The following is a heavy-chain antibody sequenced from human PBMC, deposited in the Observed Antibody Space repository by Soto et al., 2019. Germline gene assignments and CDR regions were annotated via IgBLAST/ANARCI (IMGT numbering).Heavy chain of an antibody. J-gene: IGHJ6*02. CDR1: GGSISSGDYY. Sequence: QVQLQESGPGLVKPSQTLSLTCTVSGGSISSGDYYWSWIRQPPGKGLEWIGYIYYSGSTYYNPSLKSRVTISVDTSKNQFSLKLSSVTAADTAVYYCARGGHFGVFGDYGMDVWGQGTTFTVSS. CDR3: ARGGHFGVFGDYGMDV. V-gene: IGHV4-30-4*01. D-gene: IGHD3-10*01. CDR2: IYYSGST.